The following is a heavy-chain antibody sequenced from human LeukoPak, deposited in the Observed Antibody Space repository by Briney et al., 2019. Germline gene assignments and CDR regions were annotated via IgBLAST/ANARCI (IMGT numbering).Heavy chain of an antibody. D-gene: IGHD1-26*01. CDR1: GGSISIYY. Sequence: SETLSLTCTVSGGSISIYYWSWIRQPPGKGLEWIGYIYDSGSTNYNPSLKSRVTISVDTSKNQFSLKLSSVTAADTAVYYCARELDPTGGAFDIWGQGTMVTVSS. CDR3: ARELDPTGGAFDI. CDR2: IYDSGST. J-gene: IGHJ3*02. V-gene: IGHV4-59*01.